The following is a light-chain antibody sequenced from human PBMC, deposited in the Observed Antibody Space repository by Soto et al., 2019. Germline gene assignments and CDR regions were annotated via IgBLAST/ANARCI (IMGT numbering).Light chain of an antibody. CDR1: HSISSY. J-gene: IGKJ1*01. V-gene: IGKV1-5*01. Sequence: DIQMTQSPSSLSASVGDRVTITCLASHSISSYLDWYHQKPGQAPKLLIYDASSLDSGVPSRFSGSGSGTDFTLTISSLQPDDFATYYCQQYNSYSQRTFGQGTKVDIK. CDR3: QQYNSYSQRT. CDR2: DAS.